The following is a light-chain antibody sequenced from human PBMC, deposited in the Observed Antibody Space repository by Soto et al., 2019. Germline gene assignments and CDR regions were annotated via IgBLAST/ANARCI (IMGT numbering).Light chain of an antibody. J-gene: IGKJ1*01. CDR1: QSFSSTY. V-gene: IGKV3-20*01. Sequence: IVLTQSPGTLSLSPGERATLSCRASQSFSSTYLAWYQQKPGQAPWLLIYGASSRATGIPDRFSGSGSGTDFTLTISRLEPEDFAVYYCQHYGSSRTFGQGTKVEIK. CDR2: GAS. CDR3: QHYGSSRT.